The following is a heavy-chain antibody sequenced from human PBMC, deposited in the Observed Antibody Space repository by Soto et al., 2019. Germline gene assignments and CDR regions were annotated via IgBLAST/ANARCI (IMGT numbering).Heavy chain of an antibody. CDR1: GFTFSSYA. CDR2: ISYDGSNK. Sequence: QVQLVESGGGVVQPGRSLRLSCAASGFTFSSYAMHWVHQAPGKGLEWVAVISYDGSNKYYADSVKGRFTISRDNSKNTLYLQMNSLRAEDTAVYYCARAFRILEWLLPLYYYYYGMDVWGQGTTVTVSS. CDR3: ARAFRILEWLLPLYYYYYGMDV. D-gene: IGHD3-3*01. V-gene: IGHV3-30-3*01. J-gene: IGHJ6*02.